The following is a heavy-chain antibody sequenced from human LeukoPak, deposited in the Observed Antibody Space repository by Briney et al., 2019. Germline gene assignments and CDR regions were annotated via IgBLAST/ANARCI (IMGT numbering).Heavy chain of an antibody. Sequence: SETLSLTCTVSGASISSCYWSWIRQPPGKGLEWIGYIYYSGSINYDPSLKSRVTISADKSISTAYLQWSSLKASDTAMYYCARQGNYYDSSGYYYDYWGQGTLVTVSS. CDR1: GASISSCY. CDR3: ARQGNYYDSSGYYYDY. V-gene: IGHV4-59*08. J-gene: IGHJ4*02. CDR2: IYYSGSI. D-gene: IGHD3-22*01.